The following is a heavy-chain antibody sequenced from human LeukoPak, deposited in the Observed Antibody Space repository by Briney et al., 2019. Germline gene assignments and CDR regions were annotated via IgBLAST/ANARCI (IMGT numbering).Heavy chain of an antibody. J-gene: IGHJ4*02. D-gene: IGHD4-17*01. Sequence: GESLKISCKGSGYSFTSYWIGWVRQMPGKGLEWMGIIHPGDSETRYSPSFQGQVTISADKSISTAYLQRSSLKASDTAMYYCARQLEDGDYGFGYWGQGTLVTVSS. CDR3: ARQLEDGDYGFGY. V-gene: IGHV5-51*01. CDR2: IHPGDSET. CDR1: GYSFTSYW.